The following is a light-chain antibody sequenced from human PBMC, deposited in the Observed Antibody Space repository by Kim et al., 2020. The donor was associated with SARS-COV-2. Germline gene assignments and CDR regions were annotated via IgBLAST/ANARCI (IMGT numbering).Light chain of an antibody. J-gene: IGLJ2*01. CDR2: EDT. Sequence: SPGQTARITCSGDVLPKKYAYWYQQKSGQAPVLVIYEDTKRPSGIPERFSGSSSGTMATLTISGAQVEDEADYYCYSTDSTGYHRVFGGGTQLTVL. CDR1: VLPKKY. V-gene: IGLV3-10*01. CDR3: YSTDSTGYHRV.